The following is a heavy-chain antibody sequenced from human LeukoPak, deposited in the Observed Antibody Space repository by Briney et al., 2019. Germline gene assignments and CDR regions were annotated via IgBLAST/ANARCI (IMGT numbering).Heavy chain of an antibody. J-gene: IGHJ4*02. V-gene: IGHV3-66*01. D-gene: IGHD3-10*01. Sequence: PGGSLRLSCAASEFTVSSNYMSWVRQAPGKGLEWVSVIYSGGTTYYADSVKGRFTISRDNSKNTLYLQMNSLRAEDTAVYYCARANKNYYGSGSYFDYWGQGTLVTVSS. CDR2: IYSGGTT. CDR3: ARANKNYYGSGSYFDY. CDR1: EFTVSSNY.